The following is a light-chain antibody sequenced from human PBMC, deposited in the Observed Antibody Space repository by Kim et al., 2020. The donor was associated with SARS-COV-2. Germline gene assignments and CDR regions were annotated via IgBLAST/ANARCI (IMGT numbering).Light chain of an antibody. J-gene: IGLJ2*01. CDR2: GKN. Sequence: SSELTQEPAVSVALGQTVRITCQGDSLRIYYASWYQQKPGQAPVLVIYGKNSRPSGIPDRFSGSSSGNTASLTITGAQAEDEADYYCNSRDSSGNHVVFG. V-gene: IGLV3-19*01. CDR1: SLRIYY. CDR3: NSRDSSGNHVV.